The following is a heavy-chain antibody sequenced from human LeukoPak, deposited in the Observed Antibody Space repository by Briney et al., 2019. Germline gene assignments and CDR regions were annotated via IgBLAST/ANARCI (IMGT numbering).Heavy chain of an antibody. Sequence: ASVKVSCKASGYTFTTYGITWVRQAPGQGLEWMGWISAYNGNTNYAQKLQGRVTMTTDTSTSTAYMELRSLRSDDTAVYYCARFGLGKHIEVAGIPFDIWGQGTMVTVSS. CDR2: ISAYNGNT. CDR1: GYTFTTYG. J-gene: IGHJ3*02. D-gene: IGHD6-19*01. CDR3: ARFGLGKHIEVAGIPFDI. V-gene: IGHV1-18*01.